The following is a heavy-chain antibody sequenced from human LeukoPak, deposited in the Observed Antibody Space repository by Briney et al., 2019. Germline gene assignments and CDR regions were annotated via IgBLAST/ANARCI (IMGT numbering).Heavy chain of an antibody. CDR2: VYYTGGT. CDR1: GGSISNSTYY. J-gene: IGHJ4*02. V-gene: IGHV4-39*01. CDR3: ARQSSSSRPNFDY. Sequence: KPSETLSLTCTVSGGSISNSTYYWNWIRQPPGKGLEWSGSVYYTGGTFSNPSLKSRVTISLDTSKNQFSLKLTSVTAADTALYYCARQSSSSRPNFDYWGQGILVTVSS. D-gene: IGHD6-6*01.